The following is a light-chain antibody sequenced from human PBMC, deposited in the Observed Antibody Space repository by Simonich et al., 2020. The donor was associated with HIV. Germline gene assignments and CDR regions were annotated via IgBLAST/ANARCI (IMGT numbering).Light chain of an antibody. J-gene: IGKJ2*01. CDR2: WAS. V-gene: IGKV4-1*01. CDR3: QQYYSTPHT. Sequence: DIVMTQSPNSLAVSLGERAPINCKSSQSVFYISNNKNHLAWYQQKPRPPPKLLLYWASTRESGVPDRFSGSGSGTDFTLTISSLQAEDVAVYYCQQYYSTPHTFGQGTKLEIK. CDR1: QSVFYISNNKNH.